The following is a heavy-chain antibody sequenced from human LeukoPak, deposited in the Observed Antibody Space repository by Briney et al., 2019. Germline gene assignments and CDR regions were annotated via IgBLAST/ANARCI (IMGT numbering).Heavy chain of an antibody. V-gene: IGHV4-34*01. CDR1: GGSFSGYY. D-gene: IGHD6-19*01. CDR3: TRGGAVAAYFHYDMDV. Sequence: SETLSLTCAVYGGSFSGYYWSWIRQSPVKGLEWIGEINHSGSTNYNPSLKSRVTISLDTSKNQFSLKLSSVTAADTAVYYCTRGGAVAAYFHYDMDVWGQGTTVTVSS. J-gene: IGHJ6*02. CDR2: INHSGST.